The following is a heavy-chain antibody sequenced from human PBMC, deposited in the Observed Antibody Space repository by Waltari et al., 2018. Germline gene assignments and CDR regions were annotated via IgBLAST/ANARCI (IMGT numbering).Heavy chain of an antibody. CDR3: VRLEDGTDPGGNCYSGDSCAMDV. J-gene: IGHJ6*02. CDR1: GGSFNGYY. CDR2: INHGGKT. V-gene: IGHV4-34*02. D-gene: IGHD2-15*01. Sequence: QVQLQQWGAGLLQPSETLSLTCALYGGSFNGYYWGWIRQPSGKGLEWIGEINHGGKTNHNPSCRIRVTILVEPSKSQCSRKRNSVTAASTALYYGVRLEDGTDPGGNCYSGDSCAMDVWGQGTTVAVSS.